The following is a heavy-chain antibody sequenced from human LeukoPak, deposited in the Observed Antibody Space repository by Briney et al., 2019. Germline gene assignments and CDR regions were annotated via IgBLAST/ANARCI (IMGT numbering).Heavy chain of an antibody. Sequence: GASVKVSCKASGYTFTSYAMHWVRQAPGQRLEWMGWINAGNGNTKYSQKFQGRVTITRDTSASTAYMELSSLRSEDTAVYYCAREGPTYYYDSSGPFYWGQGTLVTVSS. CDR1: GYTFTSYA. D-gene: IGHD3-22*01. CDR3: AREGPTYYYDSSGPFY. V-gene: IGHV1-3*01. CDR2: INAGNGNT. J-gene: IGHJ4*02.